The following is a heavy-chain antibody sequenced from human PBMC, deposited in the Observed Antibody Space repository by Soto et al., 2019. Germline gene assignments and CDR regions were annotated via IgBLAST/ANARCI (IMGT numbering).Heavy chain of an antibody. V-gene: IGHV3-53*01. Sequence: EVQLVESGGGLIQPGGSLRLSCAAAGFTVSSNYMSWVRQAPGKGLEWVSVIYSGGSTYYADSVKGRFTISRDNSKNTLYLQRNSLRAEDTAVYYCARVGYAVTTGGAFDIWGKGTMVTVSS. J-gene: IGHJ3*02. CDR2: IYSGGST. CDR1: GFTVSSNY. D-gene: IGHD4-17*01. CDR3: ARVGYAVTTGGAFDI.